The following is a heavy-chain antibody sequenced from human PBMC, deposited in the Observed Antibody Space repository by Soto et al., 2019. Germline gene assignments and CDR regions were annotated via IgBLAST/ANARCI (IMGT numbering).Heavy chain of an antibody. CDR2: MNPNSGNT. D-gene: IGHD3-3*01. V-gene: IGHV1-8*01. J-gene: IGHJ6*02. CDR1: GYTSTSYD. CDR3: ARGPYYDFWSGYWYYYYGMDV. Sequence: ASVKVSCKASGYTSTSYDINWVRQATGQGLEWMGWMNPNSGNTGYAQKFQGRVTMTRNTSISTAYMELSSLRSEDTAVYYCARGPYYDFWSGYWYYYYGMDVWGQGTTVTVSS.